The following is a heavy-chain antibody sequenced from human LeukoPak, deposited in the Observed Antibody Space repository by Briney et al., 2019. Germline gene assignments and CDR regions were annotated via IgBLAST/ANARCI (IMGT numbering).Heavy chain of an antibody. CDR3: ASVELATTNFDY. V-gene: IGHV4-34*01. J-gene: IGHJ4*02. CDR2: INHSGST. D-gene: IGHD5-24*01. Sequence: KPSETLSLTCAVYGGSFSGYYWSWIRQPPGKGLEWIGEINHSGSTNYNPSLKSRVTISVDTSKNQFSLKLSSVTAADTAVYYCASVELATTNFDYWGQGTLVTVSS. CDR1: GGSFSGYY.